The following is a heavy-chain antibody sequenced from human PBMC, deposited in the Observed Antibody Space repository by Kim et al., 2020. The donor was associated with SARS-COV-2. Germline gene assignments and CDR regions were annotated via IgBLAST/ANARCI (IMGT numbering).Heavy chain of an antibody. CDR3: AKWLKSGYYYSDY. CDR2: ISSSDTT. J-gene: IGHJ4*02. D-gene: IGHD5-12*01. Sequence: GGSLRLSCAASGFTFSSYALSWARQAPGKGLEWVSTISSSDTTYYADSVKGRFTISRDNSQNMLYLQLNRLRAEDTAIYYCAKWLKSGYYYSDYWGQGTL. CDR1: GFTFSSYA. V-gene: IGHV3-23*01.